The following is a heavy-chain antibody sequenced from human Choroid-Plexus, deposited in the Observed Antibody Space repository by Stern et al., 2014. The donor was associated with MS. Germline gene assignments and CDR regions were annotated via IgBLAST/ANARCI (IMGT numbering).Heavy chain of an antibody. V-gene: IGHV3-30*18. CDR2: VSYDGSNK. J-gene: IGHJ5*02. CDR3: AKDRQYLTYFFDH. D-gene: IGHD2/OR15-2a*01. Sequence: QLVQSGGVVVQPGRPLRLSCVASGFTFGSCAMHWVRQAPGKGLEWVAGVSYDGSNKYYADSVKGRFTISRDNSQNTLYMQMSSLRPEDTAVYYCAKDRQYLTYFFDHWGQGSLVTVSS. CDR1: GFTFGSCA.